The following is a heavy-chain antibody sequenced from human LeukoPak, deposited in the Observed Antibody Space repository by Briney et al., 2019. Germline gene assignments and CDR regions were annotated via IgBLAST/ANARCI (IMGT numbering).Heavy chain of an antibody. V-gene: IGHV4-59*08. CDR1: GGSISSYY. Sequence: SETLSRTCCVSGGSISSYYWSYIRQPPRKGLEWIGYIYNSGSTNYNPSLKSRVTISVDTSKNQFSLKLSSVTAADTAVYYCARQVKTYYGSGSFDYWGQGTLVTVSS. J-gene: IGHJ4*02. CDR2: IYNSGST. CDR3: ARQVKTYYGSGSFDY. D-gene: IGHD3-10*01.